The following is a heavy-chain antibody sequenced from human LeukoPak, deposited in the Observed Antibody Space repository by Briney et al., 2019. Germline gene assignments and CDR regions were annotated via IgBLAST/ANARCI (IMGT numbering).Heavy chain of an antibody. J-gene: IGHJ4*02. CDR3: ATGYYDFWSGKPNHFDY. V-gene: IGHV1-18*01. D-gene: IGHD3-3*01. CDR1: GYIFNSYG. CDR2: ISSSNGNT. Sequence: ASVKVSCKASGYIFNSYGFRWVRQAPGQGLEWMGWISSSNGNTNSAQKFQGRVTMTKETSTNTAYMEQRGLRTDDTAVYYCATGYYDFWSGKPNHFDYWGQGTLVTVSS.